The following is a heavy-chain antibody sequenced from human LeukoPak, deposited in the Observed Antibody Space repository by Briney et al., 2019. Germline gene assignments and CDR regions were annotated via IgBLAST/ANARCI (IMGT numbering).Heavy chain of an antibody. D-gene: IGHD3-10*01. Sequence: GGSLRLSCAASEFTFSSYSMNWVRQAPGKGLEWVAFISSTSSDIYYADSVKGRFTISRDNSKNTLYLQMNSLRAEDTAVYYCAKDPQYYYGSGSYRIWGQGTLVTVSS. CDR2: ISSTSSDI. V-gene: IGHV3-48*01. CDR1: EFTFSSYS. CDR3: AKDPQYYYGSGSYRI. J-gene: IGHJ4*02.